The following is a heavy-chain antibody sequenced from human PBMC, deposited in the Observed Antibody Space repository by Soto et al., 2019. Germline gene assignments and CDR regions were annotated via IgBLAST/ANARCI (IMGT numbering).Heavy chain of an antibody. V-gene: IGHV3-74*01. J-gene: IGHJ4*02. D-gene: IGHD6-13*01. Sequence: GGSLRLSCAASGFTFSSYWMRWVRQAPGKGLVWVSRINSDGSSTSYADSVKGRFTISRDNAKNTLYLQMNSLRAEDTAVYYCARASSSWYPNDYWGQGTLVTVSS. CDR3: ARASSSWYPNDY. CDR2: INSDGSST. CDR1: GFTFSSYW.